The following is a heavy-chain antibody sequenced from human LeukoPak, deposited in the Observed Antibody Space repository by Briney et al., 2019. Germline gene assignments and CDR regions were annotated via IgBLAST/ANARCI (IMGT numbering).Heavy chain of an antibody. D-gene: IGHD3-22*01. Sequence: PRGSLRLSCAASGFTFSDYYMSWIRQAPGKGLEWVSYISSSGSTIYYADSVKGRFTISRGNAKNSLYLQMNSLRAEDTAVYFCARVPYYYDSSGYWGYFDYWGQGTLVTVSS. CDR3: ARVPYYYDSSGYWGYFDY. CDR2: ISSSGSTI. CDR1: GFTFSDYY. J-gene: IGHJ4*02. V-gene: IGHV3-11*04.